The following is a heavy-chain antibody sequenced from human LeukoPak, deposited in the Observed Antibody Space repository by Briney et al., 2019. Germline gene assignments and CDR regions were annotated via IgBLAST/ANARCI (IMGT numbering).Heavy chain of an antibody. CDR3: ARAGPVELYYLDY. Sequence: GGSLRLSCAASGFTFSSYGMHWVRQAPGKGLEWVAVIWYDGSNKYYADSVKGRFTISRDNSKNTLYLQMNSLRAEDTAVYYCARAGPVELYYLDYWGQGTLVTVSS. J-gene: IGHJ4*02. CDR2: IWYDGSNK. V-gene: IGHV3-33*01. D-gene: IGHD1-26*01. CDR1: GFTFSSYG.